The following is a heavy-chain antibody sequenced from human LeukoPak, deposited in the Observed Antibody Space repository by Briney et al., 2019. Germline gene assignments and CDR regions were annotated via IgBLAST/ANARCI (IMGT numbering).Heavy chain of an antibody. CDR1: GYTFTSYD. CDR2: MNPNSGNT. CDR3: ARGPNTYYDFWSGYHNWFDP. J-gene: IGHJ5*02. Sequence: GASVKVSCKASGYTFTSYDINWVRQATGQGLEWMGWMNPNSGNTGYAQKFQGRVTMTRNTSISTAYMELSSLRSEDTAVYYCARGPNTYYDFWSGYHNWFDPWGQGTLVTVSS. D-gene: IGHD3-3*01. V-gene: IGHV1-8*01.